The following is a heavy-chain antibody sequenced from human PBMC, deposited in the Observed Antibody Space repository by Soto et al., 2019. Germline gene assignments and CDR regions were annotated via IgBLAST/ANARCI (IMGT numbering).Heavy chain of an antibody. V-gene: IGHV1-18*01. Sequence: QVHLVPSGAEVKKPGASVKVSCLGSGYAFTTYVITWARQSPGQGLEWMGWISAHIGNTNYAQKLQGRVTVTRDTSTSTAYMELRSLRADDTAVYYCARGRDGDYWGQGALVTVSS. J-gene: IGHJ4*02. CDR3: ARGRDGDY. CDR2: ISAHIGNT. D-gene: IGHD6-6*01. CDR1: GYAFTTYV.